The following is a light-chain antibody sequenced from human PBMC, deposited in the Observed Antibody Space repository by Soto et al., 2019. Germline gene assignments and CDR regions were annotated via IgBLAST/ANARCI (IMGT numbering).Light chain of an antibody. Sequence: EIQVTQSPSSLSASAGDRVTITCRASQTISTYLNWYQQKPGKAPRLLVYDASSLLSGVPSRFSGSGSGTDFTLTIASLQPEDFSTYYCQQSDSTPYTFGQGTKVDI. J-gene: IGKJ2*01. CDR3: QQSDSTPYT. V-gene: IGKV1-39*01. CDR2: DAS. CDR1: QTISTY.